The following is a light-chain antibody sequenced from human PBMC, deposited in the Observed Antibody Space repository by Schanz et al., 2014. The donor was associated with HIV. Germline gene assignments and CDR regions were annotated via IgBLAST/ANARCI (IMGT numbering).Light chain of an antibody. J-gene: IGLJ3*02. CDR2: GNS. V-gene: IGLV1-40*01. CDR3: QSYDSSLSGVV. CDR1: ISNIGNNF. Sequence: QSVLTQPPSVSAAPGQKVTISCSGSISNIGNNFVSWYQHLPGTAPTLLIYGNSNRPSGVPDRSSGSKSGTSASLAISGLQSEDEADYYCQSYDSSLSGVVFGGGTKLTVL.